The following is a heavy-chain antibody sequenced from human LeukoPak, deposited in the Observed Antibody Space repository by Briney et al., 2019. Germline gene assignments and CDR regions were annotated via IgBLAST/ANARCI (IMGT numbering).Heavy chain of an antibody. V-gene: IGHV3-66*01. CDR3: ARGTVAGLYYFDY. J-gene: IGHJ4*02. CDR2: IYSGGST. D-gene: IGHD6-19*01. Sequence: GGSLRLSCAASGFTVSSNYMSWVRQAPGKGLEWVSVIYSGGSTYYADSVKGRFTISRDISKNTLYLQMNSLRAEDTAVYYCARGTVAGLYYFDYWGQGTLVTVSS. CDR1: GFTVSSNY.